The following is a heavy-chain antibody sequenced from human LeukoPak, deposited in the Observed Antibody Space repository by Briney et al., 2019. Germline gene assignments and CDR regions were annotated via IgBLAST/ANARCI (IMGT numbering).Heavy chain of an antibody. CDR3: AKDNRLIFGLGCCFDS. V-gene: IGHV3-23*01. J-gene: IGHJ4*02. D-gene: IGHD3/OR15-3a*01. Sequence: GGSLRLSCAASGFTFSSYAMTWVRQAPGKGPEWVSAISGSGGSTYYADSVKGRFTISRDNSKNTLYLQMNSLRAEDTAVYYCAKDNRLIFGLGCCFDSWGQGTLVTVSS. CDR2: ISGSGGST. CDR1: GFTFSSYA.